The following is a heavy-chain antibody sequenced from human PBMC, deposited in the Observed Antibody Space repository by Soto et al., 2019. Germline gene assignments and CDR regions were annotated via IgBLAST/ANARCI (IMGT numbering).Heavy chain of an antibody. D-gene: IGHD6-6*01. Sequence: PSETLSLTCAVYGGSFSDNPWNWVRQSPGQGLEWIGEINHSGSTNYNPSLKSRVTISIDTSNNQFALELRSVTAADTAVFYCARGRRGDSSSSGYHNYGMDVWGQGTTVTVSS. CDR3: ARGRRGDSSSSGYHNYGMDV. V-gene: IGHV4-34*01. CDR2: INHSGST. J-gene: IGHJ6*02. CDR1: GGSFSDNP.